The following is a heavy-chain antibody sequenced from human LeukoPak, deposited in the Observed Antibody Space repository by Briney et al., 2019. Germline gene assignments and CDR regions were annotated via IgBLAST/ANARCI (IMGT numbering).Heavy chain of an antibody. CDR3: ARDLGGGLWPNAFDI. V-gene: IGHV3-7*05. Sequence: PGGSLRLSCAASGFTFSSYAMTWVRQAPGIGLEWVANIKQDGSEKYYVDSVRGRFTISRDNAKNSLYLQMNSLRAEDTAVYYCARDLGGGLWPNAFDIWGQGTMVTVSS. CDR2: IKQDGSEK. J-gene: IGHJ3*02. CDR1: GFTFSSYA. D-gene: IGHD3-16*01.